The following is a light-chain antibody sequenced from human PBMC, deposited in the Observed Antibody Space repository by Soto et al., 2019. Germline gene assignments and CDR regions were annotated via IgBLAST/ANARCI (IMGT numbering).Light chain of an antibody. CDR3: QQYDSSPRT. V-gene: IGKV3-20*01. Sequence: EIMLTQSPGTLSLSPGERATLSCRSSQRFTSKSLAWYQPTPGQAPRLLISGVSNRDTGIPDRVSGSGYGKDFTLTISRLEPEEGAVYYGQQYDSSPRTFGQGTKVDIK. CDR1: QRFTSKS. J-gene: IGKJ1*01. CDR2: GVS.